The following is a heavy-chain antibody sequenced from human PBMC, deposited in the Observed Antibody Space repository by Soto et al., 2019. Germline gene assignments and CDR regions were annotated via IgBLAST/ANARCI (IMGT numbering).Heavy chain of an antibody. V-gene: IGHV4-31*02. CDR2: IYYSGST. J-gene: IGHJ6*02. CDR1: GGSISSGGYY. Sequence: SETLSLTCTVSGGSISSGGYYWSWIRQHPGKGLEWIGYIYYSGSTYYNPSLKSRVTISVDTSKNQFSLKLSSVTAADTAVYYCAREAGTRGVYYCYYGMDVWGQGTTVTVSS. D-gene: IGHD1-1*01. CDR3: AREAGTRGVYYCYYGMDV.